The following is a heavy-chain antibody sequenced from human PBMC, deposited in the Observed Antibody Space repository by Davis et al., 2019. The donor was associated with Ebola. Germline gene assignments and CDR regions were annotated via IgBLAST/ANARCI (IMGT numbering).Heavy chain of an antibody. Sequence: GESPNTSCASSGFTFSSYRMHWVRQAPGKGLVWVSRINSDGSSTSYADSVKGRFTISRDNAKNTLYLQMNSLRAEDTAVDYCARDPAATYYYYGMDVWGQGTTVTVAS. CDR1: GFTFSSYR. CDR3: ARDPAATYYYYGMDV. V-gene: IGHV3-74*01. CDR2: INSDGSST. D-gene: IGHD6-25*01. J-gene: IGHJ6*02.